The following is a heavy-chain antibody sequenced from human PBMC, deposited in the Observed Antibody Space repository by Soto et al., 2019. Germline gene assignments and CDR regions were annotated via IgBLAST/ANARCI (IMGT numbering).Heavy chain of an antibody. CDR2: ISYDGSNK. CDR3: AKDVVVGATTGLGDYYYYYGMDV. V-gene: IGHV3-30*18. Sequence: GGSLRLSCAASGFTFSSYGMHWVRQAPGKGLGWVAVISYDGSNKYYADSVKGRFTISRDNSKNTLYLQMNSLRAEDTAVYYCAKDVVVGATTGLGDYYYYYGMDVWGQGTTVTVSS. J-gene: IGHJ6*02. CDR1: GFTFSSYG. D-gene: IGHD1-26*01.